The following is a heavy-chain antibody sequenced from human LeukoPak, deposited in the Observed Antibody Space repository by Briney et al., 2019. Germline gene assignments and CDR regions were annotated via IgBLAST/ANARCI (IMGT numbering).Heavy chain of an antibody. CDR3: ARQYSYGYAYYYYYYMDV. CDR2: INHSGST. Sequence: SETLSLTCAVYGGSFSGYYWSWIRQPPGKGLEWIGEINHSGSTNYNPSLKSRVTISVDTSKNQFSLKLSSVTAADTAVYYCARQYSYGYAYYYYYYMDVWGKGTTVTVSS. CDR1: GGSFSGYY. J-gene: IGHJ6*03. D-gene: IGHD5-18*01. V-gene: IGHV4-34*01.